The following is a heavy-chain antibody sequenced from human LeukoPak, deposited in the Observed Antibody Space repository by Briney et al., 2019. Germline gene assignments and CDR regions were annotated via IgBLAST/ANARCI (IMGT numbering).Heavy chain of an antibody. CDR3: ARDVTMIVVADTLIEGNWFDP. J-gene: IGHJ5*02. CDR2: ISYDGSNK. V-gene: IGHV3-30*03. D-gene: IGHD3-22*01. Sequence: HPGGSLRLSCAASGFTLSSYWMHWVRQAPGKGLEWVAVISYDGSNKYYADSVKGRFTISRDNSKNTLYLQMNSLRAEDTAVYYCARDVTMIVVADTLIEGNWFDPWGQGTLVTVSS. CDR1: GFTLSSYW.